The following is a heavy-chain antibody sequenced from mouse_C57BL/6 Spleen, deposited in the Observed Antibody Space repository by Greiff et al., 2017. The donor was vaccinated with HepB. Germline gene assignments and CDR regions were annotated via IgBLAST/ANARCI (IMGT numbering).Heavy chain of an antibody. V-gene: IGHV5-9-1*02. CDR2: ISSGGDYI. D-gene: IGHD4-1*01. CDR3: TREMANWDRGWFAY. CDR1: GFTFSSYA. Sequence: EVQGVESGEGLVKPGGSLKLSCAASGFTFSSYAMSWVRQTPEKRLEWVAYISSGGDYIYYADTVKGRFTISRDNARNTLYLQMSSLKSEDTAMYYCTREMANWDRGWFAYWGQGTLVTVSA. J-gene: IGHJ3*01.